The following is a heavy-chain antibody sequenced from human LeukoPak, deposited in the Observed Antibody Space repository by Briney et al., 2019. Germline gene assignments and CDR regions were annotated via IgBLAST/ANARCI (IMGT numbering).Heavy chain of an antibody. CDR3: AKDDSSGYYYAPGGIDY. D-gene: IGHD3-22*01. Sequence: GGSLRLSCAASGFTFSSYAMSWVRQAPGKGLEWVSAISGSGGSTYYADSVKGRLTISRDNSKNTLYLQMNSLRAEDTAVYYCAKDDSSGYYYAPGGIDYWGQGTLVTVSS. CDR1: GFTFSSYA. CDR2: ISGSGGST. V-gene: IGHV3-23*01. J-gene: IGHJ4*02.